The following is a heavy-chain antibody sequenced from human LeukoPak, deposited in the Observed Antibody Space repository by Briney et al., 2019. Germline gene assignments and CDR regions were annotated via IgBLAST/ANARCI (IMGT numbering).Heavy chain of an antibody. J-gene: IGHJ6*03. D-gene: IGHD2-15*01. CDR2: ISSSSSYI. V-gene: IGHV3-21*01. CDR1: GFTFSSYS. Sequence: GGSLRLSCAASGFTFSSYSMNWVRQAPGKGLEWVSSISSSSSYIYYADSVKGRFTISRDNAKNSLYLQMNSLRAEDTAVYYCAKDGGYCSGGSCYRYYYMDVWGKGTTVTVSS. CDR3: AKDGGYCSGGSCYRYYYMDV.